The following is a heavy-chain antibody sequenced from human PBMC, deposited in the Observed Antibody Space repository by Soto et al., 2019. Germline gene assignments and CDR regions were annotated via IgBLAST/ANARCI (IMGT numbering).Heavy chain of an antibody. CDR2: IIPILATT. J-gene: IGHJ6*02. Sequence: QVQLLQSGAEVKKPGSSVKVSCKASGGTFSRHAISWVRQAPGQGLEWMGGIIPILATTNYAQMFQGRVTITAEKSMSTAYNELNSLRSDDTAIYNSAITSRVKAAIGTDYFYISGMDVWGQGTTVIVSS. D-gene: IGHD1-1*01. V-gene: IGHV1-69*06. CDR1: GGTFSRHA. CDR3: AITSRVKAAIGTDYFYISGMDV.